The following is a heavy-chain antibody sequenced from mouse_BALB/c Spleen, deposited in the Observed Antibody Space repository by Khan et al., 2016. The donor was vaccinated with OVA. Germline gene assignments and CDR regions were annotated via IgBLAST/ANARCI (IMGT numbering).Heavy chain of an antibody. Sequence: VRLQQSGPELVKPGASVKISCKTSGYTFTEYTMHWVKQSHGKSLEWIGGINPNNGDTSYNQKFKGQATFTVDTSSNTGYMELSSLTSEDSVVYYGARRGGGGFAYWGQGTLVTVSA. D-gene: IGHD1-1*02. CDR3: ARRGGGGFAY. V-gene: IGHV1-18*01. J-gene: IGHJ3*01. CDR2: INPNNGDT. CDR1: GYTFTEYT.